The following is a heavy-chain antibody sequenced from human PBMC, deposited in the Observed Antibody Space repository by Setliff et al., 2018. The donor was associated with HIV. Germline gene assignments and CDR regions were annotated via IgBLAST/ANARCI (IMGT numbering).Heavy chain of an antibody. CDR3: ATGGDSIVSTYYFDY. CDR1: GYTFTSYG. D-gene: IGHD2-21*01. J-gene: IGHJ4*02. V-gene: IGHV1-18*01. Sequence: ASVKVSCKASGYTFTSYGISWVRQAPGQGLEWMGWISAYDSNTNYEHRLQGRVTMTTDTSTSTAYMELSRLRSDDTAVYYCATGGDSIVSTYYFDYWGQGTLVTVSS. CDR2: ISAYDSNT.